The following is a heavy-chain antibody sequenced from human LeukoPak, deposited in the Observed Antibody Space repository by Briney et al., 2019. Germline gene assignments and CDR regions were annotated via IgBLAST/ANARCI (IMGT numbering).Heavy chain of an antibody. CDR3: ARAPPPLAAAGT. V-gene: IGHV1-8*01. J-gene: IGHJ5*01. Sequence: GASVKVSCKASGYTFTSYDINWVRQATGQGLEWMGWMNPNSGNTGYAQKFQGRVTMTRNTSISTAYMELSSLRSEDTAVYYCARAPPPLAAAGTWGQGTLVTAPS. CDR1: GYTFTSYD. CDR2: MNPNSGNT. D-gene: IGHD6-13*01.